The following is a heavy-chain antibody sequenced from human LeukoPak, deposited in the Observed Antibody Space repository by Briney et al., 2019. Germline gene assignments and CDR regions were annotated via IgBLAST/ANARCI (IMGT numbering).Heavy chain of an antibody. Sequence: GASVTVSCTASGYTFSNYGISWVRQAPGQGLEWVGWISAYTGKTNYAQKVQGRVTMTTDTSTSTAYMDLRSLRSDDTAVYYCAREKYTYGRGFYFDYWGQGTLVTVSS. V-gene: IGHV1-18*01. J-gene: IGHJ4*02. D-gene: IGHD5-18*01. CDR1: GYTFSNYG. CDR3: AREKYTYGRGFYFDY. CDR2: ISAYTGKT.